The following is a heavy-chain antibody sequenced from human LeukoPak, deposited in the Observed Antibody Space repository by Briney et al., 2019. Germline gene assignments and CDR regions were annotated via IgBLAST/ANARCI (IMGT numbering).Heavy chain of an antibody. J-gene: IGHJ4*02. CDR3: AKGYSLFDY. CDR2: ISASGGST. V-gene: IGHV3-23*01. CDR1: GFTFSSYA. D-gene: IGHD6-13*01. Sequence: GGSLRLSCAASGFTFSSYAMTWVRRAPGKGLEWVSAISASGGSTYYADSVKGRFTISRDNSKNTLYLQMNSLRAEDTAVYYCAKGYSLFDYWGQGTPVTVSS.